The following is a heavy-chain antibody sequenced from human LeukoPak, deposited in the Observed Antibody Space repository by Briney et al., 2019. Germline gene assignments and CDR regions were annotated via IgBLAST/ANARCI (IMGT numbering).Heavy chain of an antibody. D-gene: IGHD6-13*01. V-gene: IGHV3-64*01. CDR1: GFTFSSYA. Sequence: GGSLRLSCAASGFTFSSYAMHWVRQAPGKGLEYVSAISSNGGSTYYANSVKGRFTISRDNSKNTLYLQMGSLRAEDMAVYYCARGGYSSSWLIDYWGQGTLVTVSS. CDR3: ARGGYSSSWLIDY. J-gene: IGHJ4*02. CDR2: ISSNGGST.